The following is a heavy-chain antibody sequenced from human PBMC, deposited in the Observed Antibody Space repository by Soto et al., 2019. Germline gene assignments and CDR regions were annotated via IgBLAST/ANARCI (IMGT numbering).Heavy chain of an antibody. CDR2: IYHSGST. Sequence: TSETLSLTCSVSGGSISSGGYSWSWIRQPPGKGLEWIGYIYHSGSTYYNPSLKSRVTISVDRSKNQFSLKLSSVTAADTAVYYCAGQYSFGSYGMDVWGQGITVTVSS. V-gene: IGHV4-30-2*01. CDR3: AGQYSFGSYGMDV. J-gene: IGHJ6*02. D-gene: IGHD5-18*01. CDR1: GGSISSGGYS.